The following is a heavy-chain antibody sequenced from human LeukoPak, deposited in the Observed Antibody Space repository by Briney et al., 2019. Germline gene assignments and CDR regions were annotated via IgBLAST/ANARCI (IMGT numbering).Heavy chain of an antibody. J-gene: IGHJ4*02. D-gene: IGHD6-19*01. CDR1: GFTFSSYA. V-gene: IGHV3-23*01. Sequence: GGSLRLSCAASGFTFSSYAMSWVRQAPGKGLEWVSAISGSGGSTYYADSVKGRFTISRDNSKNTLYLQMNSLRAEDTAVYYWAIHGIALAGTEYWGQGTLVTVSS. CDR2: ISGSGGST. CDR3: AIHGIALAGTEY.